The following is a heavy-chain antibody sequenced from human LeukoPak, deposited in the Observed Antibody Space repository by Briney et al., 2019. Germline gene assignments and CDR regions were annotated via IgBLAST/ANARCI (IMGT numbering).Heavy chain of an antibody. CDR1: GFTFYSYS. D-gene: IGHD5-24*01. J-gene: IGHJ4*02. CDR3: ARELEMATIGQ. V-gene: IGHV3-21*01. Sequence: PGGSLRLSCVASGFTFYSYSLNWVRQAPGKGLEWVSSISSSSSYIYYADSVKGRFTISRDNPKNSLYLQMNSLRAEDTAVYYCARELEMATIGQWGQGTLVTVSS. CDR2: ISSSSSYI.